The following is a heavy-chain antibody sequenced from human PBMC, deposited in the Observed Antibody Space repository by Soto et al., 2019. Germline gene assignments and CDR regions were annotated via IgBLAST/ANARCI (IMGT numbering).Heavy chain of an antibody. D-gene: IGHD2-21*01. J-gene: IGHJ4*02. CDR3: ARDIPNLFLGTRGLDY. CDR2: ISAYNGNT. V-gene: IGHV1-18*01. CDR1: GYTFTSYG. Sequence: QVQLVQSGAEVKKPGASVKVSCKASGYTFTSYGISWVRQAPGQGLEGMGWISAYNGNTNYAQKLQGRVTMTTDTSTSTAYMELRSLRSGDTAVYYCARDIPNLFLGTRGLDYWGQGTLVTVSS.